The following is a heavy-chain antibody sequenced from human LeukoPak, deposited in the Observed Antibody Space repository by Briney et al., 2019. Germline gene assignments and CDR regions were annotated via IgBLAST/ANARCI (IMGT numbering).Heavy chain of an antibody. Sequence: GASVKVSCKVSGYTLTELSMHWVRQAPGQGPEWMGIINPRGGSTDYAQKFQGRVTMTSGTSTSTVYMELKSPRSEDTAVYFCARVGTTGATADNWGQGTLVTVSS. CDR3: ARVGTTGATADN. V-gene: IGHV1-46*01. CDR2: INPRGGST. J-gene: IGHJ4*02. CDR1: GYTLTELS. D-gene: IGHD1/OR15-1a*01.